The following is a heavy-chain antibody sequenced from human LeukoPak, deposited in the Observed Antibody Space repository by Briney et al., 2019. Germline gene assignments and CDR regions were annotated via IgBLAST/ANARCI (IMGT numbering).Heavy chain of an antibody. CDR3: AGCSSTSCSYYYYYYGMDV. CDR2: IYYSGST. J-gene: IGHJ6*02. V-gene: IGHV4-39*01. CDR1: GGSISSSSYY. D-gene: IGHD2-2*01. Sequence: PSETLSLTCTVSGGSISSSSYYWGWIRQPPGKGLEWIGSIYYSGSTYYNPSLKSRVTISVDTSKNQFSLKLSSVTAAGTAVYYCAGCSSTSCSYYYYYYGMDVWGQGTTVTVSS.